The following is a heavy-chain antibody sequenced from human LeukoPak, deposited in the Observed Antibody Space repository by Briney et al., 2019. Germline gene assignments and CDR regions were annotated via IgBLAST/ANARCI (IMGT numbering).Heavy chain of an antibody. CDR1: GFTFSSYG. J-gene: IGHJ3*02. CDR3: ARDDALGDNALDI. D-gene: IGHD3-16*01. V-gene: IGHV3-33*01. CDR2: ILNDGSQE. Sequence: GGSLRLSCAASGFTFSSYGMHWVRRAPGKGLEWVAVILNDGSQEKYADSVKGRFTISRDNSKNTLFLQMNSLRAEDTAVYYCARDDALGDNALDIWGQGTMVTVSS.